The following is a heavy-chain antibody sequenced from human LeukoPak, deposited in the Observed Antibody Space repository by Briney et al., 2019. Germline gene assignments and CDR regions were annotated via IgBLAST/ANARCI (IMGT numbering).Heavy chain of an antibody. CDR2: ISSTTTYI. D-gene: IGHD4-11*01. CDR1: GFTFTSYS. Sequence: GGSLRLSCAASGFTFTSYSMTWVRQAPGKGLEWVSSISSTTTYIYYAHSVKGRFTISRENANNSLRLLMSSLRAEDTGIYYCARARSTHFTVVATFDPWGPGTLVTVSS. CDR3: ARARSTHFTVVATFDP. V-gene: IGHV3-21*01. J-gene: IGHJ5*02.